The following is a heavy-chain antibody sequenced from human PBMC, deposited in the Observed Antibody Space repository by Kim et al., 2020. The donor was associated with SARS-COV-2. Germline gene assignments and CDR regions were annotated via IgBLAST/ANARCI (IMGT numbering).Heavy chain of an antibody. V-gene: IGHV4-59*09. CDR3: ARGREGYISSWYLDY. J-gene: IGHJ4*02. Sequence: PALQSRVTIAVDTSKNQFSRKLSAVTAADTAVYYCARGREGYISSWYLDYWGQGTLVTVSS. D-gene: IGHD6-13*01.